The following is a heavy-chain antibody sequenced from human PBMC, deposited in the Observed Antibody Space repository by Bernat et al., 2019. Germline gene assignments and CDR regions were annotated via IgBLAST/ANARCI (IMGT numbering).Heavy chain of an antibody. D-gene: IGHD3-22*01. V-gene: IGHV4-39*01. CDR2: IYYSGIT. CDR3: ARPWNYYDSSGFQKGYDAFDI. J-gene: IGHJ3*02. Sequence: QLQLQESGPGLVKASETLSLSCTVSGGSITSISYYWAWFRQPPGKELEWIGSIYYSGITYYNPSLESRIAISVDTSKNQFFLKLSSVTAADTSVYYCARPWNYYDSSGFQKGYDAFDIWGQGTMVTVSS. CDR1: GGSITSISYY.